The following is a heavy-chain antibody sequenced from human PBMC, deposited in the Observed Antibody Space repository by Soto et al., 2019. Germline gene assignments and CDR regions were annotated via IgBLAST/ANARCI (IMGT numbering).Heavy chain of an antibody. CDR3: AREGSSSWYDWFDP. CDR1: GGSISSYY. V-gene: IGHV4-4*07. J-gene: IGHJ5*02. CDR2: IYTSGST. D-gene: IGHD6-13*01. Sequence: QVQLQESGPGLVKPSETLSLTCTVSGGSISSYYWSWIRQPAGKGLEWIGRIYTSGSTNYNPSLKSRVTMSVDTSKNQFSLKLSSVTAADTAVHYCAREGSSSWYDWFDPWGQGTLVTVSS.